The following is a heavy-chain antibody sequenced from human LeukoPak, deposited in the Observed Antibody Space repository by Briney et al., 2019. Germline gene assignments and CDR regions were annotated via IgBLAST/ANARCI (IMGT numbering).Heavy chain of an antibody. V-gene: IGHV4-4*07. D-gene: IGHD4-17*01. CDR2: IYTSGST. Sequence: PSETLSLTCTVSGGSMSSYYWSWIRQPAGKGLEWLGRIYTSGSTNYNPSLNSRVTMSVDKPKTQFSLKLSPVTAADTAVYYCARGSTVTTGLMGYFDYWGQGTLVTVSS. CDR1: GGSMSSYY. CDR3: ARGSTVTTGLMGYFDY. J-gene: IGHJ4*02.